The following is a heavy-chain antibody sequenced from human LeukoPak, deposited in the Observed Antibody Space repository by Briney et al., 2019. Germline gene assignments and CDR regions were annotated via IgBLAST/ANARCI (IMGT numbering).Heavy chain of an antibody. Sequence: GESLKISCKGSGYSFTSYWIGWVRQMPGKGLEWMGIIYPGDSDTRYSPSFQGQVTISADKSISTAYLQWSSLKATDTAMYYCASSIDMAVTTLGFDYWGQGTLVTVSS. J-gene: IGHJ4*02. V-gene: IGHV5-51*01. D-gene: IGHD5-24*01. CDR1: GYSFTSYW. CDR3: ASSIDMAVTTLGFDY. CDR2: IYPGDSDT.